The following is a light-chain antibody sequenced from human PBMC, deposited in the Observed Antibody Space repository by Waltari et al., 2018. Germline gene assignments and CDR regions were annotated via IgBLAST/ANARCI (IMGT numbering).Light chain of an antibody. Sequence: QSALTQPASVSGSPGQSITISCTGSSSDVGSYNHVAWYQQRPNKAPEVTIYEVSKRPSGLSNRFSGSKSGNTASLTISGLQAEDEADYYCCSYAGSSSFVIFGGGTKLTVL. CDR2: EVS. J-gene: IGLJ2*01. V-gene: IGLV2-23*02. CDR1: SSDVGSYNH. CDR3: CSYAGSSSFVI.